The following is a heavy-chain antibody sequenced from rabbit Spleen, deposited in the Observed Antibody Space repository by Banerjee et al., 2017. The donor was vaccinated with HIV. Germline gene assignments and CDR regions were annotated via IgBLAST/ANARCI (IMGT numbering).Heavy chain of an antibody. CDR3: ARRDHFNGGVDL. J-gene: IGHJ3*01. D-gene: IGHD2-1*01. Sequence: QLKESGGGLVQPGGSLKLSCKASGFTLSSYYMNWVRQAPGKGLEWIGYIDPVFGITYYASWVNGRFSISRENAQNTVFLQMTSLTAADTATYFCARRDHFNGGVDLWGQGTLVTVS. CDR1: GFTLSSYY. V-gene: IGHV1S7*01. CDR2: IDPVFGIT.